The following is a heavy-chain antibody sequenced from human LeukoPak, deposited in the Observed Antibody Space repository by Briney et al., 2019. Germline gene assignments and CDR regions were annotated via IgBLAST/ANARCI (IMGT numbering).Heavy chain of an antibody. D-gene: IGHD5-18*01. CDR1: GGSISNYY. J-gene: IGHJ5*02. Sequence: SETLSLTCTVSGGSISNYYWSWIRQPPGKGLEWIGYIYYSGTTNYNPSLKSRVTISVDTSKNQFSLQLNSVTPEDTAVYYCARVRTQLFGSDNWFDPWGQGTLVTVSS. CDR2: IYYSGTT. CDR3: ARVRTQLFGSDNWFDP. V-gene: IGHV4-59*12.